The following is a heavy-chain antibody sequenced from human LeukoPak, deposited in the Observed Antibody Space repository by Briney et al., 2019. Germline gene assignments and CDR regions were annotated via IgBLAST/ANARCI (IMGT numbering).Heavy chain of an antibody. D-gene: IGHD2-2*01. CDR2: INPNSGGT. J-gene: IGHJ4*02. CDR1: GYTFTGYY. Sequence: GASVKVSCKASGYTFTGYYMHWVRQAPGQGLEWMGWINPNSGGTNYAQKFQGWVTMTRDTSISTAYMELSRLRSDDTAVYYCARDRRSVGVGNPELYFDYWGQGTLVTVSS. V-gene: IGHV1-2*04. CDR3: ARDRRSVGVGNPELYFDY.